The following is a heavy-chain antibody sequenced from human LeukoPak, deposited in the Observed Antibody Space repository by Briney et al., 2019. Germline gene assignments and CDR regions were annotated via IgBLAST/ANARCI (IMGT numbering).Heavy chain of an antibody. Sequence: ASVNVSCKASGGTFSSDAISWVRQAPGPGLEWMGGIIPIFGTANYAQRFEGRVTITADESTSTAYMELSSLRSEDTSIYYCARDWKTNSFDYWGQGTLVTVSS. CDR3: ARDWKTNSFDY. CDR2: IIPIFGTA. D-gene: IGHD1-1*01. V-gene: IGHV1-69*13. CDR1: GGTFSSDA. J-gene: IGHJ4*02.